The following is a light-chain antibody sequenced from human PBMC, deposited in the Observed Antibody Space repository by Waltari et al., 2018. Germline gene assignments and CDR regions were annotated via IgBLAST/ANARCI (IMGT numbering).Light chain of an antibody. V-gene: IGLV2-14*03. J-gene: IGLJ2*01. Sequence: QSALTQPASVSGSPGQSITISCTGSSSDVGGYNYVSWYQQHPAKAPKLMISDVNKRPSGVSNRFSGSKSDNTASLTISGLQAEDEAHYYCTSFTSSSTIVFGGGTKLTVL. CDR2: DVN. CDR3: TSFTSSSTIV. CDR1: SSDVGGYNY.